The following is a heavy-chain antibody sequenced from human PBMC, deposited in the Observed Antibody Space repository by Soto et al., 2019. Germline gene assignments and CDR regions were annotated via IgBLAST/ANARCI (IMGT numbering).Heavy chain of an antibody. CDR1: GFTFSDYA. CDR3: AKGSSVVHHMAV. J-gene: IGHJ6*03. V-gene: IGHV3-23*01. D-gene: IGHD6-6*01. Sequence: GGSLRLSCAGFGFTFSDYAMTWVRQAPGKGLEWVPFVSATAIETYSSDSVKGRFTISRDNSNNTLFLQMDNLRGEDSATYYCAKGSSVVHHMAVWGKGTTVTVSS. CDR2: VSATAIET.